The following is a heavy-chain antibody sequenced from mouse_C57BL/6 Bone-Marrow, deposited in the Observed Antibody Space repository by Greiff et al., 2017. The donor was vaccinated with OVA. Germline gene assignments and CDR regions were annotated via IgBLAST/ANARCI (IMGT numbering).Heavy chain of an antibody. D-gene: IGHD2-12*01. CDR3: ARLRRRAWYAMDY. V-gene: IGHV1-55*01. CDR2: IYPGSGST. J-gene: IGHJ4*01. Sequence: QVQLKQPGAELVKPGASVKMSCKASGYTFTSYWLTWVKQRPGQGLEWIGDIYPGSGSTNYNEKFKSKATLTVDTSSSTAYMQLSSLTSEDSAVYYCARLRRRAWYAMDYWGQGTSVTVSS. CDR1: GYTFTSYW.